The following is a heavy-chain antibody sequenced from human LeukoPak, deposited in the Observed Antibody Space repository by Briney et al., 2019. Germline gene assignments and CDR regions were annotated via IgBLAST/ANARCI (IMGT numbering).Heavy chain of an antibody. CDR2: ILYDGSNK. J-gene: IGHJ4*02. CDR1: GSTFSSYG. D-gene: IGHD2-2*01. CDR3: AEVIRYGSYQLPVDD. V-gene: IGHV3-30*02. Sequence: GPSLRLSCAASGSTFSSYGMHWVRQAPGKGLEWVAFILYDGSNKYYADSVKGRVTISRDNSKNTLYLQMNSLGAENMAVYFSAEVIRYGSYQLPVDDCGQATLGSGYS.